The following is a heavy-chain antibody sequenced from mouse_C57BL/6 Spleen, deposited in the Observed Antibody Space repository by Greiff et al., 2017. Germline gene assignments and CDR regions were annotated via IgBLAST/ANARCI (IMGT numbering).Heavy chain of an antibody. V-gene: IGHV1-55*01. J-gene: IGHJ1*03. CDR3: ARSHYYGSSPYWYFDV. Sequence: VQLQQSGAELVKPGASVKMSCKASGYTFTSYWITWVKQRPGQGLEWIGDIYPGSGSTNYNEKFKSKATLTVDTSSSTAYMQLSSLTSEDSAVYYCARSHYYGSSPYWYFDVWGTGTTVTVSS. CDR1: GYTFTSYW. D-gene: IGHD1-1*01. CDR2: IYPGSGST.